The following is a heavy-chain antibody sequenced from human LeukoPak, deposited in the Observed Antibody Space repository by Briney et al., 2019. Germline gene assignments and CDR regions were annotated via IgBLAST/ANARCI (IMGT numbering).Heavy chain of an antibody. J-gene: IGHJ6*03. V-gene: IGHV4-59*08. CDR3: ARRHGDYDFYFYMDV. CDR2: IYYSGST. CDR1: GGSISSYY. D-gene: IGHD4-17*01. Sequence: SETLSLTCTVSGGSISSYYWSWIRQPPGKGLEWIGYIYYSGSTNYNPSLKSRVTISVDTSKNQFSLKLSSVTAADTAVYYCARRHGDYDFYFYMDVWGKGTTVTVSS.